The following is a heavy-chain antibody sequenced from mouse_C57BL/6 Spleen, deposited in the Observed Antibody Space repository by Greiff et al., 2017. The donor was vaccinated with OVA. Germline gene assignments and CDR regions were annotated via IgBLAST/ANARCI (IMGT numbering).Heavy chain of an antibody. CDR2: ISSGSSTI. Sequence: EVKLMESGGGLVKPGGSLKLSCAASGFTFSDYGMHWVRQAPEKGLEWVAYISSGSSTIYYADTVKGRFTISRDNAKNNLFLQMTSLRSEDTAMYYCARGYYEGAMDYWGQGTSVTVSS. J-gene: IGHJ4*01. V-gene: IGHV5-17*01. CDR1: GFTFSDYG. D-gene: IGHD2-4*01. CDR3: ARGYYEGAMDY.